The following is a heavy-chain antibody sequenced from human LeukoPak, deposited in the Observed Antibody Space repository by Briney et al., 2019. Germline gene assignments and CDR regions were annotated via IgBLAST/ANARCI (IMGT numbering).Heavy chain of an antibody. J-gene: IGHJ4*02. CDR3: STSLNLPGY. Sequence: GGSLRPSCEASGITLRTYWMHWVRQAPGKGLEWVSCINPDGSDIRYADPVKGRFSISRDNARNMVSLQMNSLTVEDTAMYFCSTSLNLPGYWGQGTLVIVSS. CDR1: GITLRTYW. CDR2: INPDGSDI. D-gene: IGHD4/OR15-4a*01. V-gene: IGHV3-74*01.